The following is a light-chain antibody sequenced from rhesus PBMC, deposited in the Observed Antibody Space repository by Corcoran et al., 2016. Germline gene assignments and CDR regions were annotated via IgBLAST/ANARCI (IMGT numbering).Light chain of an antibody. Sequence: DIQMSQSPSSLSASVGDKVTITCRASQGISNALAWYQQKPGKAPKLLSYAASSLESGVPSMFSGSRSATDFTLTISSLQPEDFATYYCQQGYSTPFTFGPGTKLDIK. J-gene: IGKJ3*01. V-gene: IGKV1-33*02. CDR2: AAS. CDR1: QGISNA. CDR3: QQGYSTPFT.